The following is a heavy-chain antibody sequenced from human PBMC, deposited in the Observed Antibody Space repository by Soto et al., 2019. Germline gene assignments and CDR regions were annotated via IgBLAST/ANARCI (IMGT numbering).Heavy chain of an antibody. CDR1: GDSVSSNSAA. J-gene: IGHJ5*02. V-gene: IGHV6-1*01. CDR3: ARDTPQYSSSWSGVLGGNWFDP. CDR2: TYYRSKWYN. Sequence: QVQLQQSGPGLVKPSQTLSLTCAISGDSVSSNSAAWNWIRQSPSRGLEWLGRTYYRSKWYNDYAVSVKSRITINPDTSKNQFSLQLNSVTPEDTAVYYCARDTPQYSSSWSGVLGGNWFDPWGQGTLVTVSS. D-gene: IGHD6-13*01.